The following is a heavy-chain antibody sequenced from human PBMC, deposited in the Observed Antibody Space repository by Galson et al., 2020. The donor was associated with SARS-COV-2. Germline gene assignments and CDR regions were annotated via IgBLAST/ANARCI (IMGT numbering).Heavy chain of an antibody. CDR3: AKGTLRINTMVLVFVPSGGYDAFDV. CDR2: ISGSGYNT. D-gene: IGHD5-12*01. Sequence: GGSLRLSCAASGFSISDYVLTWVRHAPGKGLEWVSSISGSGYNTYSADSVKGRFTISRDNSKNTLYLQMNSLRAEDTAVYYCAKGTLRINTMVLVFVPSGGYDAFDVWGQGTMVTVSS. V-gene: IGHV3-23*01. CDR1: GFSISDYV. J-gene: IGHJ3*01.